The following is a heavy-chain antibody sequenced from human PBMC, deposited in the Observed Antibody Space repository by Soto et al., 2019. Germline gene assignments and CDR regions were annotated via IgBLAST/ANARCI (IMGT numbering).Heavy chain of an antibody. D-gene: IGHD3-10*01. J-gene: IGHJ6*02. CDR3: ARSMVRGVIITDYYYYGMNV. V-gene: IGHV4-59*01. Sequence: SETLSLTCTVSGGSISSNYWTWIRQPPGKGLEWIGYVYNSGSTNYNPSLKSRVTISEDTSKSQFSLKVNSMTAADTAVYYCARSMVRGVIITDYYYYGMNVWGQGTTVTVSS. CDR1: GGSISSNY. CDR2: VYNSGST.